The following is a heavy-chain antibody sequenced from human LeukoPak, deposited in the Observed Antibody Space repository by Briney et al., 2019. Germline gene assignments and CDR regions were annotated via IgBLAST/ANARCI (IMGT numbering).Heavy chain of an antibody. J-gene: IGHJ4*02. CDR1: GFTFDDYA. D-gene: IGHD2-15*01. Sequence: PGRSLRLSCAASGFTFDDYAMHWVRQAPGKGLEWVSGISWNSGSTVYVDSVKGRFTISRDNDKNSLYLQMYSLRPEDMALYYCVRDVSLGFCSGGPCSAHFDYWGQGTLVIVSS. CDR3: VRDVSLGFCSGGPCSAHFDY. CDR2: ISWNSGST. V-gene: IGHV3-9*03.